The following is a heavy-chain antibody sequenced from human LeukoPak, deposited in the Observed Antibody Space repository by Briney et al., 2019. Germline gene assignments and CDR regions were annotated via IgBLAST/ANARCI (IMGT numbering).Heavy chain of an antibody. CDR2: INPNSGGT. J-gene: IGHJ6*03. V-gene: IGHV1-2*02. CDR3: ARDIYYDSSGYLFNYYYMDV. Sequence: ASVKVSCKASGYTFTGYYMHWVRQAPGQGLEWMGWINPNSGGTNYAQKFQGRVTMTRDTSISTAYMELSRLRSDDTAVYYCARDIYYDSSGYLFNYYYMDVWGKGTTVTISS. D-gene: IGHD3-22*01. CDR1: GYTFTGYY.